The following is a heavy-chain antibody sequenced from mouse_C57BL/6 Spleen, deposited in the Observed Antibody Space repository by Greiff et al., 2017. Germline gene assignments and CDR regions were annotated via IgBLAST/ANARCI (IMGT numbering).Heavy chain of an antibody. J-gene: IGHJ1*03. CDR1: GYTFTSYW. V-gene: IGHV1-72*01. CDR3: ARFYDRYSPYFDV. Sequence: QVQLQQPGAELVKPGASVKLSCKASGYTFTSYWMHWVKQRPGRGLELIGRIDPNSGGTKYNEKFKSKATLTVDKPSSTAYMQLSSLTSEDSAVDYCARFYDRYSPYFDVWGTGTTVTVSS. CDR2: IDPNSGGT. D-gene: IGHD2-3*01.